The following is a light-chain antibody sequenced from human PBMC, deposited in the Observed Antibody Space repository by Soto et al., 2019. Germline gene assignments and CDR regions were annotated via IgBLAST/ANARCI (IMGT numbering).Light chain of an antibody. CDR3: HQYGSSPFT. V-gene: IGKV3-20*01. CDR2: GAS. J-gene: IGKJ4*01. CDR1: QSVSSSY. Sequence: EIVLTQSPGTLSLSPGERATLSCRASQSVSSSYLAWYQQKPGQAPRLLIYGASSRATGIPDRLSGSGSGTDFTLTIRRLEHADFAVYYCHQYGSSPFTFGGGTTVQIK.